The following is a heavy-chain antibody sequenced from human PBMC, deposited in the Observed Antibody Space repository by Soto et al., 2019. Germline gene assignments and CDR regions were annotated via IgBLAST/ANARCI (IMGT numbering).Heavy chain of an antibody. Sequence: SETLSLTCAVYGGSFSGYYWSWIRQPPGKGLEWIGEINHSGSTNYNPSLKSRVTISVDTSKNQFSLKLSSVTAADTAVYYCATTTHCSSTSCYDPMYYYYYGMDVWGQGTTVTVSS. J-gene: IGHJ6*02. CDR1: GGSFSGYY. CDR2: INHSGST. V-gene: IGHV4-34*01. CDR3: ATTTHCSSTSCYDPMYYYYYGMDV. D-gene: IGHD2-2*01.